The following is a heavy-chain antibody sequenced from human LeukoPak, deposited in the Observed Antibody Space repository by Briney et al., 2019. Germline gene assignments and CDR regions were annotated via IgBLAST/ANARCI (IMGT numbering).Heavy chain of an antibody. V-gene: IGHV4-39*02. Sequence: SETLSLTCTVSGGSISSSSYYWGGIRQPPGKGLEWIGNIFYTGGTYYNPSLKSRVTMPKGTSRNHFSLELSSVTAADTAVYYCARRQLHYHFWSGDDWYFDLWGRGTLVTVSS. CDR2: IFYTGGT. CDR1: GGSISSSSYY. D-gene: IGHD3-3*01. J-gene: IGHJ2*01. CDR3: ARRQLHYHFWSGDDWYFDL.